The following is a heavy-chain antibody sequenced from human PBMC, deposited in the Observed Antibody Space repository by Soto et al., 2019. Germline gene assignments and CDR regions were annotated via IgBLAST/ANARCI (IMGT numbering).Heavy chain of an antibody. V-gene: IGHV4-4*02. Sequence: QVQLQQSGPRLARPSGTLSLTCVVSGGSISSTNGWTWVRQTPGKGLEWIGEVYHTGSTKYNPSLKNRVPISLHKSNNPYPRNLKSWTASDTAVYYCASLPPPIVVVVLPIPSWGRGTRVTVSS. J-gene: IGHJ4*02. D-gene: IGHD2-15*01. CDR2: VYHTGST. CDR1: GGSISSTNG. CDR3: ASLPPPIVVVVLPIPS.